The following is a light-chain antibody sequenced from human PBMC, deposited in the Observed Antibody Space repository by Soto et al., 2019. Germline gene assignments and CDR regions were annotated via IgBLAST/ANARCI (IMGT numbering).Light chain of an antibody. J-gene: IGKJ5*01. CDR1: QSISSW. Sequence: DIQMTQSPSSLSASVGDSVTITCRASQSISSWLAWYQQKPGKAPKLLIYDASSLESGVPSRFSGSGSGTEFTLTFSSLQPDDFATYYCQQYNSYSITFGQGTRLEI. CDR2: DAS. V-gene: IGKV1-5*01. CDR3: QQYNSYSIT.